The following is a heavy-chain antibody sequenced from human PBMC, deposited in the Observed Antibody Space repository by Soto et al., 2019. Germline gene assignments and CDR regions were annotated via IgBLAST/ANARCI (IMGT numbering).Heavy chain of an antibody. Sequence: GGSLRLSCAASGFTVGTYAMNWVRQAPGKGLEWVSSTPGSGGSAYYADSVRGRFTISRDNSKNTVYLQLDSLRPEDSAIYYCAKGGSSGWFYFDFWGQGTQVTVSS. J-gene: IGHJ4*02. V-gene: IGHV3-23*01. D-gene: IGHD6-19*01. CDR3: AKGGSSGWFYFDF. CDR1: GFTVGTYA. CDR2: TPGSGGSA.